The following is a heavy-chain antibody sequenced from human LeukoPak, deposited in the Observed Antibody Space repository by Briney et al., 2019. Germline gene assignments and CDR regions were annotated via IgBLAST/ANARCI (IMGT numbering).Heavy chain of an antibody. Sequence: SETLSLTCTVSGGSINSYYWSWIRQPPGKGLEWIGEINHSGSTNYNPSLKSRVTISVDTSKNQFSLRLTSVTAADTAVYYCARGDGSGSYIYWGQGTLVTVSS. J-gene: IGHJ4*02. CDR1: GGSINSYY. CDR2: INHSGST. CDR3: ARGDGSGSYIY. D-gene: IGHD3-10*01. V-gene: IGHV4-34*01.